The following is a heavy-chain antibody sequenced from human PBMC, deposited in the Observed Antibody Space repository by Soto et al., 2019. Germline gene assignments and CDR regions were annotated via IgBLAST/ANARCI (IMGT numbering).Heavy chain of an antibody. V-gene: IGHV1-69*13. D-gene: IGHD2-15*01. J-gene: IGHJ5*02. CDR1: GGTFSSYA. CDR3: ARAPYCSGGSCYSGQRWFDP. CDR2: IIPIFGTA. Sequence: SVKVSCKASGGTFSSYAISWVRQAPGQGPEWMGGIIPIFGTANYAQKFQGRVTITADESTSTAYMELSSLRSEDTAVYYCARAPYCSGGSCYSGQRWFDPWGQGTLVTVS.